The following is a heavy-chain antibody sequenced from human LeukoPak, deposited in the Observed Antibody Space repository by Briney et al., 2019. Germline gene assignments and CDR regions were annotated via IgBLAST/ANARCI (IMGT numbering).Heavy chain of an antibody. CDR1: GFTFSIHS. J-gene: IGHJ4*02. CDR3: ARRYYIDY. V-gene: IGHV3-48*04. Sequence: PGGSLRLSCAASGFTFSIHSMNWVRQAPGRGLEWVSYITSRSTTKQYADSVKGRFTISRDNAKDSLYLQMNSLRVEDTAVYYCARRYYIDYWGQGTLVTVSS. CDR2: ITSRSTTK.